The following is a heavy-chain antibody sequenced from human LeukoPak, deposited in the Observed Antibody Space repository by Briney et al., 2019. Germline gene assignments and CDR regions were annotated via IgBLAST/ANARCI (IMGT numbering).Heavy chain of an antibody. CDR2: INGDGGNT. V-gene: IGHV3-43*02. CDR1: GFTFRDYG. J-gene: IGHJ4*02. D-gene: IGHD3-3*02. CDR3: TIDVRHDAFLVPCAY. Sequence: PGGSLRLSCAASGFTFRDYGLHWVRHPPGKSLEWVSLINGDGGNTYYADSVKGRFTVSRDNSKNFLYLQMTNLRNEDTAFYYCTIDVRHDAFLVPCAYWAQGPLVTVSS.